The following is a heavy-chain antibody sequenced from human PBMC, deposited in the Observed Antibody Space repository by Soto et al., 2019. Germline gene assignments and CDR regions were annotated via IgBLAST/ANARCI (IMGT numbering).Heavy chain of an antibody. CDR2: IYYSGST. Sequence: SETLSLTCTVSSGSISTYYWSWIRQPPGKGLEWIGYIYYSGSTNYNPSLKSRVTISVDTSKNQFSLNLNSVTAADTAVYYCARHGYSYGAFDYWGQGTLVTVSS. D-gene: IGHD5-18*01. V-gene: IGHV4-59*08. J-gene: IGHJ4*02. CDR3: ARHGYSYGAFDY. CDR1: SGSISTYY.